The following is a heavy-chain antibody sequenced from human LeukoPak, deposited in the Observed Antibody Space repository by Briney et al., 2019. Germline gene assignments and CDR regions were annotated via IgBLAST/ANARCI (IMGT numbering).Heavy chain of an antibody. CDR3: ARVGPRLELYFDY. Sequence: SQTLSLTCAISGDSVSTNSAAWNWIRQSASRGLEWLGRTYYRSKWYNDYAVSVKSRIIINSDTSKNQVSLQLNSVTPEDTAVYYCARVGPRLELYFDYWGQGTLVTVSS. CDR2: TYYRSKWYN. CDR1: GDSVSTNSAA. V-gene: IGHV6-1*01. J-gene: IGHJ4*02. D-gene: IGHD1-7*01.